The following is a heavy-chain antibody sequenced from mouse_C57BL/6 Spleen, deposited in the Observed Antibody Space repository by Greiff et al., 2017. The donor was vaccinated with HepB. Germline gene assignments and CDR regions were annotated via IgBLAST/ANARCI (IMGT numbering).Heavy chain of an antibody. V-gene: IGHV1-80*01. Sequence: QVQLQQSGAELVKPGASVKISCKASGYAFSSYWMNWVKQRPGKGLEWIGQIYPGDGDTNYNGKFKGKATLTADKSSSTAYMQRSSLTSEDSAVYFCARGSTGYYFDYWGQGTTLTVSS. CDR1: GYAFSSYW. J-gene: IGHJ2*01. CDR2: IYPGDGDT. CDR3: ARGSTGYYFDY. D-gene: IGHD4-1*02.